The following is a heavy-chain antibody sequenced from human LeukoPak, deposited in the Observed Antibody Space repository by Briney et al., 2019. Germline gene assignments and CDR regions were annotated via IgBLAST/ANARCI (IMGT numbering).Heavy chain of an antibody. D-gene: IGHD2-8*01. Sequence: SETLSLTCAVYGGSFSGYYWSWIRQPPGKGLEWIGEINHSGSTNYNPSLKSRVTISVDTSKNQFSLKLSSVTAADTAVYYCARQRDAIRSYYYYYMDVWGKGTTVTVSS. CDR1: GGSFSGYY. CDR3: ARQRDAIRSYYYYYMDV. J-gene: IGHJ6*03. V-gene: IGHV4-34*01. CDR2: INHSGST.